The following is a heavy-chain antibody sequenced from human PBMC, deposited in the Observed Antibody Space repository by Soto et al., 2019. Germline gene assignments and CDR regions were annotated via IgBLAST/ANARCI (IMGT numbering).Heavy chain of an antibody. D-gene: IGHD3-22*01. V-gene: IGHV1-69*13. CDR3: ASGQYYYDSSGLDY. Sequence: SVKVSCKASVGTLSSYAISWVRQAPGQGLEWMGGIIPIFGTANYAQKFQGRVTITADESTSTAYMELSSLRSEDTAVYYCASGQYYYDSSGLDYWGQGTLVTVSS. J-gene: IGHJ4*02. CDR1: VGTLSSYA. CDR2: IIPIFGTA.